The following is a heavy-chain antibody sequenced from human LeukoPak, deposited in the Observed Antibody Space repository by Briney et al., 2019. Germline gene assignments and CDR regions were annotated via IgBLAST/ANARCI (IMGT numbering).Heavy chain of an antibody. CDR2: FSGSGGST. J-gene: IGHJ4*02. V-gene: IGHV3-23*01. D-gene: IGHD2/OR15-2a*01. CDR1: GFTFSSYA. CDR3: ARSGLSRFGF. Sequence: GGSLRLSCAASGFTFSSYAMSWVRQAPGKGLQWVSTFSGSGGSTYYADSVKGRFTISRDNSKNTLYLQMNSLRAEDTAVYYCARSGLSRFGFWGQGTLVTVSS.